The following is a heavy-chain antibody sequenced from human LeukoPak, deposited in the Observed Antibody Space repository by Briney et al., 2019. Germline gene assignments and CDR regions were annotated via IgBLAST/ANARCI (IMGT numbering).Heavy chain of an antibody. CDR3: AIEVAAAGTNWFDP. CDR1: GGTFNSYA. V-gene: IGHV1-69*13. CDR2: IIPIFGTA. J-gene: IGHJ5*02. D-gene: IGHD6-13*01. Sequence: SVKVSCKASGGTFNSYAISWVRQAPGQGLEWMGGIIPIFGTANYAQKFQGRVTITADESTSTAYMELSSLRSEDTAVYYCAIEVAAAGTNWFDPWGQGTLVTVSS.